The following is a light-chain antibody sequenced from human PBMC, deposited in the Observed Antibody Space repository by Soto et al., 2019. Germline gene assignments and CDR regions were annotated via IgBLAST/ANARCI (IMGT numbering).Light chain of an antibody. CDR2: DVT. V-gene: IGLV2-8*01. Sequence: QSALTQPPSASWSPGQSVASSCTGSSSHVECYNYVSWYQQYAGKAPKLMIYDVTKRPSRVPDRFAGSEPASPASLTVSSLQAEDEADSYCSSYAGTHAVFGTGTTVTVL. CDR3: SSYAGTHAV. J-gene: IGLJ1*01. CDR1: SSHVECYNY.